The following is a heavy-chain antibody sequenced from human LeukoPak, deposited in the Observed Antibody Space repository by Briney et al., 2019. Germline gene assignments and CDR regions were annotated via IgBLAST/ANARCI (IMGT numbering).Heavy chain of an antibody. CDR2: IYYSGST. V-gene: IGHV4-59*01. J-gene: IGHJ6*02. CDR3: ARDTPRGWGMDV. Sequence: PSETLSLTCTVSGGSISSYYWSWIRQPPGKGLEWIGYIYYSGSTNYSPSLKSRVTISVDTSKNQFSLKLSSVTAADTAVYYCARDTPRGWGMDVWGQGTTVTVSS. CDR1: GGSISSYY.